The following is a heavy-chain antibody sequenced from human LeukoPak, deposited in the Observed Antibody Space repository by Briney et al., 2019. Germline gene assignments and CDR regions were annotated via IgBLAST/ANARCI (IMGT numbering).Heavy chain of an antibody. V-gene: IGHV3-23*01. CDR3: AKDHGDYGDYEWFDY. CDR2: ISGSGGST. CDR1: GFTFSSYA. Sequence: GSLRLSCAASGFTFSSYAMSWVRQAPGKGLEWVSAISGSGGSTYYADSVKGRFTISRDNSKNTLYLQMNSLRAEDTAVYYCAKDHGDYGDYEWFDYWGRGTLVTVSS. J-gene: IGHJ4*02. D-gene: IGHD4-17*01.